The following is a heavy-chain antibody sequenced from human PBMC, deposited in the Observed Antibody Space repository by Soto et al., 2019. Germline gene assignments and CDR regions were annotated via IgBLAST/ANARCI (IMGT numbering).Heavy chain of an antibody. D-gene: IGHD2-2*01. CDR1: GFTFSSYA. Sequence: PGGSLRLSCAASGFTFSSYAMHWVRQAPGKGLEWVAVISYDGSNKYYADSVKGRFTISRDNSKNTLYLQMNSLRAEDTAVYYCAREAGATYCSSTSCFYYYYGMDVWGQGTTVTVSS. CDR2: ISYDGSNK. V-gene: IGHV3-30-3*01. J-gene: IGHJ6*02. CDR3: AREAGATYCSSTSCFYYYYGMDV.